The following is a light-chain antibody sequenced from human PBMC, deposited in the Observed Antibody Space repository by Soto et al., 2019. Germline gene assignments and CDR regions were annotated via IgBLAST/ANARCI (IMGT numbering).Light chain of an antibody. CDR2: NND. Sequence: QSVLTQPPSASGTPGQRVTISCSGSSSNIGVNSVNWYQHLPGTAPKLLIYNNDQRPSGVPDRVSGSKSGTSASLAISGLQSEDEADYYCASWDDSLSGLVFGTGTKLTVL. V-gene: IGLV1-44*01. CDR3: ASWDDSLSGLV. CDR1: SSNIGVNS. J-gene: IGLJ1*01.